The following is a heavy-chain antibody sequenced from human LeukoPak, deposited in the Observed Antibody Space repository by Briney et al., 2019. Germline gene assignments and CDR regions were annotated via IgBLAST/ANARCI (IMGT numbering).Heavy chain of an antibody. CDR2: ISSSGNSI. CDR3: ARADDSSSGCFDY. D-gene: IGHD6-6*01. V-gene: IGHV3-11*04. Sequence: GGSLRLSCAASGFTFSDYYMSWIRQAPGKGLEWVSYISSSGNSISYADSVKGRFTISRDNAKNSLYLQMNSLRAEDTAVYYCARADDSSSGCFDYWGQGTLVTVSS. J-gene: IGHJ4*02. CDR1: GFTFSDYY.